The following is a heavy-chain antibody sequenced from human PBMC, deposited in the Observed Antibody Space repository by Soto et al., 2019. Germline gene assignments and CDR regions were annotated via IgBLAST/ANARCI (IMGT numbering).Heavy chain of an antibody. J-gene: IGHJ4*02. D-gene: IGHD3-22*01. CDR3: ASRYYYDSSGYYSMPFDY. V-gene: IGHV4-31*03. CDR1: GGSISSGGYY. Sequence: SETLSLTCTVSGGSISSGGYYWSWIRQHPGKGLEWIGYIYYSGSTYYNPSLKSRVTISVDTSKNQFSLKLSSVTAADTAVYYCASRYYYDSSGYYSMPFDYWGQGTLVTVSS. CDR2: IYYSGST.